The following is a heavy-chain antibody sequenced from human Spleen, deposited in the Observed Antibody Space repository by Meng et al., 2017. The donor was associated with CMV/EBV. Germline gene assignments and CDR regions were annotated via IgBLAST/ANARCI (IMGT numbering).Heavy chain of an antibody. CDR2: TSHDGRNE. J-gene: IGHJ6*02. V-gene: IGHV3-30*03. Sequence: GGSLRLSCAASGFTVSSNYMSWVRQAPGKGLEWLSVTSHDGRNEYYADSVKGRFTISRDNSKNTLYLQMNSLSADDTAVYYCARARHTGGYYGMDVWGQGTTVTVSS. D-gene: IGHD7-27*01. CDR3: ARARHTGGYYGMDV. CDR1: GFTVSSNY.